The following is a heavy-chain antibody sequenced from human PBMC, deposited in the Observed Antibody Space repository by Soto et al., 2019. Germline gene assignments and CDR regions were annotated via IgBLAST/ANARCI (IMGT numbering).Heavy chain of an antibody. Sequence: QVQLVQSGAEVKKPGASVRISCQASGYTFSHYHINWVRQAPGHGLEWIGILRLGCQATTDSQKFQGRVTMTSDTSTATVYMELSSLRSDDTAVYYCTRGPFSGYDSYFDYWGQGTLITVSS. CDR1: GYTFSHYH. J-gene: IGHJ4*02. CDR3: TRGPFSGYDSYFDY. V-gene: IGHV1-46*03. D-gene: IGHD5-12*01. CDR2: LRLGCQAT.